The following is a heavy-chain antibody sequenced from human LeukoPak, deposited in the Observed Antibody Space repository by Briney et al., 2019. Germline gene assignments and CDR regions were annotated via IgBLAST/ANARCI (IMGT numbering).Heavy chain of an antibody. J-gene: IGHJ5*02. CDR2: IYSGGST. D-gene: IGHD3/OR15-3a*01. CDR1: GFTVSSNY. CDR3: ARDHGLDSFRWFDP. V-gene: IGHV3-53*01. Sequence: GGSLRLSCAASGFTVSSNYMSWVRQAPGKGLEWVSVIYSGGSTYYADSVKGRFTISRDNSKNTLYLQMNSLRAEDTAVYYCARDHGLDSFRWFDPWGQGTLVTVSS.